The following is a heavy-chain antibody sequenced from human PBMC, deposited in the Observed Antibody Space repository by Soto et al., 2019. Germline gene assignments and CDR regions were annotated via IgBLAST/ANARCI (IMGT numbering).Heavy chain of an antibody. V-gene: IGHV4-34*01. D-gene: IGHD3-10*01. Sequence: QVQLQQWGAGLLKPSETLSLTCAVYGGSFSGYYWSWIRQPPGKGLEWIGEINHSGSTNYNPSLKGRVTISVATAKNQFALKLHSVSAADTAVYYCARGRRGTTYYYGSGKARNFDYWGQGTLVTVSS. J-gene: IGHJ4*02. CDR3: ARGRRGTTYYYGSGKARNFDY. CDR2: INHSGST. CDR1: GGSFSGYY.